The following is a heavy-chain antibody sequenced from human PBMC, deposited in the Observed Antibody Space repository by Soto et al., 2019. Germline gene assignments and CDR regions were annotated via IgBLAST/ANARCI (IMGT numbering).Heavy chain of an antibody. CDR2: ISSSSSYI. CDR3: VRDLYSGSYFRWVFDY. V-gene: IGHV3-21*01. D-gene: IGHD1-26*01. CDR1: GFTFSSYS. J-gene: IGHJ4*02. Sequence: GGSLRLSCAASGFTFSSYSMNWVRQAPGKGLEWVSSISSSSSYIYYADSVKGRFTISRDNAKNSLYLQMNSLRAEDTAVYYCVRDLYSGSYFRWVFDYWGQGTQVTVSS.